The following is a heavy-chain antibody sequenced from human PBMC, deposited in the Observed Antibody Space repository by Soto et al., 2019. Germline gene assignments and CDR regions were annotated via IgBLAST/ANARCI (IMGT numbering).Heavy chain of an antibody. D-gene: IGHD3-16*02. Sequence: QVQLVQSGDEVRKPGSSVKVSCKASGYIFVNYGIAWVRQAPGQGLEWMGWISPYSCNTHYASKVQGRLTMTTDTTTSPAYIDLGSLTADDTAVYYWARGDNFVTPTPQDVWGQGTTVTVSS. CDR3: ARGDNFVTPTPQDV. V-gene: IGHV1-18*01. CDR1: GYIFVNYG. J-gene: IGHJ6*02. CDR2: ISPYSCNT.